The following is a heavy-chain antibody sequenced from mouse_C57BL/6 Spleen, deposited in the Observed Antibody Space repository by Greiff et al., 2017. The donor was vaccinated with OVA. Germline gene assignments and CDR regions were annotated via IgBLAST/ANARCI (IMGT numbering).Heavy chain of an antibody. D-gene: IGHD1-1*01. CDR3: ARDLYYYGSSYWYFDV. V-gene: IGHV5-17*01. Sequence: EVKLVESGGGLVKPGGSLKLSCAASGFTFSDYGMHWVRQAPEKGLEWVAYISSGRSTIYYADTVKGRFTISRDNAKNTLFLQMTSLRSEDTAMYYCARDLYYYGSSYWYFDVWGTGTTVTVSS. CDR1: GFTFSDYG. J-gene: IGHJ1*03. CDR2: ISSGRSTI.